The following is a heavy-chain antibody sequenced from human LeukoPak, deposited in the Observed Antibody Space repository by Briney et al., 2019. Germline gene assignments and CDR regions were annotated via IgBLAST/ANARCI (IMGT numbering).Heavy chain of an antibody. D-gene: IGHD5-18*01. CDR3: ANASAKYSYAGASFFDY. CDR1: GFTFSSYA. V-gene: IGHV3-23*01. Sequence: PGGSLRLSCAASGFTFSSYAMSWVRQAPGKGLEWVSAISGSGGSTYYADSVKGRFTISRDNSKNTLYLQMNSLRAEDTAVYYCANASAKYSYAGASFFDYWGQGTLVTVSS. J-gene: IGHJ4*02. CDR2: ISGSGGST.